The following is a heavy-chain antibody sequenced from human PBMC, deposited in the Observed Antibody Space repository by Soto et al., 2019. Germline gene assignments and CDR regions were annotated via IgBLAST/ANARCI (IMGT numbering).Heavy chain of an antibody. Sequence: QVQLGESGGGVVQPGKSLRLSCVGSGFTFGNYAMYWVRQAPGKGLEWVAFISYDGSKRYHADSVKGQFTISRDNARNTLYLQMDRLRPEDTAVYYCAKGGGAPGYPIDYWGQGTLVTVSS. J-gene: IGHJ4*02. CDR2: ISYDGSKR. CDR3: AKGGGAPGYPIDY. CDR1: GFTFGNYA. D-gene: IGHD3-9*01. V-gene: IGHV3-30*18.